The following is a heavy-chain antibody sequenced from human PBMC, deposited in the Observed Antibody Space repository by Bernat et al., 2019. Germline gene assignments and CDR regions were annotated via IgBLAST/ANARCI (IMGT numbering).Heavy chain of an antibody. CDR1: GFTVSSNY. D-gene: IGHD3-22*01. Sequence: EVQLVESGGGLIQPGGSLRLSCAASGFTVSSNYMSWVRQAPGKGLEWVSVIYSGGSTYYADSVKGRSTISRDNSKNTLYLQMNSLRAEDTAVYYCARGLDDSSGYYYVRGWFDPWGQGTLVTVSS. J-gene: IGHJ5*02. CDR3: ARGLDDSSGYYYVRGWFDP. V-gene: IGHV3-53*01. CDR2: IYSGGST.